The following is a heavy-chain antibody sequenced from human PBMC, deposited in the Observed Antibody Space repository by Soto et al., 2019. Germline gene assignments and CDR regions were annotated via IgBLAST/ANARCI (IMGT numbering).Heavy chain of an antibody. D-gene: IGHD2-2*02. J-gene: IGHJ4*02. CDR2: IYYSGST. V-gene: IGHV4-39*01. CDR1: GGSISSSSYY. Sequence: SETRSLTCTVSGGSISSSSYYWGWIRQPPGKGLEWIGSIYYSGSTYYKPSLKSRVTISVDTSKNQFSLKLSSVTAADTAVYYCATIPATTILTDYWGQGTLVTVS. CDR3: ATIPATTILTDY.